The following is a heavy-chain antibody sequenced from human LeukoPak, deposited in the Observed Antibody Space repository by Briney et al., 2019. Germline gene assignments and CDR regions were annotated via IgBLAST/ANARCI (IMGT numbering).Heavy chain of an antibody. D-gene: IGHD3-10*01. J-gene: IGHJ4*02. V-gene: IGHV4-39*01. CDR3: ARLVEIRGVIDY. CDR1: GGSISNSNYY. CDR2: IYFGGNT. Sequence: SETLSLTCTVSGGSISNSNYYWGWIRQPPGKGLEWIGSIYFGGNTYYNPSLKSRVTISVDTSKNQFSLNLRSVTAADTAVYYCARLVEIRGVIDYWGQGTLVTVSS.